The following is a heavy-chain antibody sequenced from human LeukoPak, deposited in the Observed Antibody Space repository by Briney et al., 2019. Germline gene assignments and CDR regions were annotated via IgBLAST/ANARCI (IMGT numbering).Heavy chain of an antibody. CDR2: IWYDGSNK. J-gene: IGHJ4*02. Sequence: GGSLRLSCAGSGFTFSSYGMHWVRQAPGKGLEWVAVIWYDGSNKYYADSVKGRFTISRDNSKNTLYLQMNSLRAEDTAVYYCARLSIAAAGTGQAVDYWGQGTLVTVSS. D-gene: IGHD6-13*01. V-gene: IGHV3-33*01. CDR1: GFTFSSYG. CDR3: ARLSIAAAGTGQAVDY.